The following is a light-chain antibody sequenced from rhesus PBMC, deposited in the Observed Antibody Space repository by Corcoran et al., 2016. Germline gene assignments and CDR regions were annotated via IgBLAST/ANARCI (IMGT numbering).Light chain of an antibody. V-gene: IGKV1-25*01. CDR3: QHYYSTPRT. Sequence: DIQMMQSPSSLSASVGDRVTITCRASQVITNDLACYQQTPGETPQLLIYEAYRLQSGIPSWFSGSGSGTDFTLTISSLQSEDFATYYCQHYYSTPRTFGQGTKVEIK. CDR1: QVITND. CDR2: EAY. J-gene: IGKJ1*01.